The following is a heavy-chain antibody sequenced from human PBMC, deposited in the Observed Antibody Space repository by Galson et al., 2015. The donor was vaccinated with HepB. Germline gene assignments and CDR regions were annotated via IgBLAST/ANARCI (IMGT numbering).Heavy chain of an antibody. CDR2: VKSRTFGGTA. CDR3: TTTVRPVDFVDY. V-gene: IGHV3-15*01. J-gene: IGHJ4*02. Sequence: SLRLSCAASGFTFSDARMSWVRQAPGKGLEWVGRVKSRTFGGTADYGTPGKGRFTISRADSKHTLSLLMKSVKTEDTAVYYCTTTVRPVDFVDYWGKGSLTTVSS. D-gene: IGHD3/OR15-3a*01. CDR1: GFTFSDAR.